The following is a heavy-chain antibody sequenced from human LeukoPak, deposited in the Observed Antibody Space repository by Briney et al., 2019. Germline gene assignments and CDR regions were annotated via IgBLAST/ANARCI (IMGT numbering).Heavy chain of an antibody. CDR1: GFTFSSYW. D-gene: IGHD3-10*01. CDR3: ARAPITMVRGVIIYYYGMDV. V-gene: IGHV3-7*04. CDR2: IKQDGSEK. Sequence: GGSLRLSCAASGFTFSSYWITWVRQAPGKGLEWVANIKQDGSEKYYVDSVKGRFTISRDNAKNSLYLQMNSLGAEDTAVYYCARAPITMVRGVIIYYYGMDVWGQGTTVTVSS. J-gene: IGHJ6*02.